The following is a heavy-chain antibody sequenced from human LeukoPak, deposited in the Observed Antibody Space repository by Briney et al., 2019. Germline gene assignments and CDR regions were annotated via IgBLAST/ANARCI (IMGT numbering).Heavy chain of an antibody. CDR3: TIVGATDY. J-gene: IGHJ4*02. V-gene: IGHV3-73*01. CDR1: GFTFSGSA. D-gene: IGHD1-26*01. CDR2: IRSKANSYAT. Sequence: GGSLRLSCAASGFTFSGSAMHWVRQASGKGLEWVGRIRSKANSYATAYAASVKGRFTISRDDSKNTAYLQMNSLRTEDTAVYYCTIVGATDYWGQGTLVTVSS.